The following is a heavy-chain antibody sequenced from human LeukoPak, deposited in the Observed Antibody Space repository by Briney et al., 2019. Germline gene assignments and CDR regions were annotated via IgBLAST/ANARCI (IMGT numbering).Heavy chain of an antibody. V-gene: IGHV5-51*01. CDR3: ARDDASMATGFIY. Sequence: GESLKISCQTPGFTFTKYLTGWVRQIPGKGLEWMGIIYPGNSDTKYSPSFPGQVTMSADKSTSTAYLQWVSVNASYAAMYFCARDDASMATGFIYWGQGALVTVSS. J-gene: IGHJ4*01. CDR1: GFTFTKYL. CDR2: IYPGNSDT. D-gene: IGHD6-6*01.